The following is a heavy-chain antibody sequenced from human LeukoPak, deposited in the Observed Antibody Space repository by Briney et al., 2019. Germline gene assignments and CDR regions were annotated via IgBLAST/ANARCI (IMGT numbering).Heavy chain of an antibody. CDR3: ARLYSSSSGLRASDY. CDR2: ISSSGSTI. V-gene: IGHV3-48*03. Sequence: NPGGSLRLSCAASGFTFSSYEMNWVRQAPGKGLEWVSYISSSGSTIFYADSVKGRFTISRDNAKNSLYLQMNSLRAEDTAVDYCARLYSSSSGLRASDYWAREPWSPSPQ. CDR1: GFTFSSYE. D-gene: IGHD6-6*01. J-gene: IGHJ4*02.